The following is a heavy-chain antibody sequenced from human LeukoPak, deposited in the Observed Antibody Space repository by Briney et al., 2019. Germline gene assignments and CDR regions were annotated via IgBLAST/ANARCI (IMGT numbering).Heavy chain of an antibody. V-gene: IGHV3-23*01. J-gene: IGHJ6*02. CDR2: ISASGDAT. CDR3: GKRELWHGSGEDA. D-gene: IGHD3-10*01. CDR1: GFTFSTYA. Sequence: GGSLRLSCTASGFTFSTYALSWVRQAPGKGLEWVSAISASGDATYYADSVKGRFTISRDNSKNTLYLQMHSLRAEDTAVYYCGKRELWHGSGEDAWGQGTTVTVSS.